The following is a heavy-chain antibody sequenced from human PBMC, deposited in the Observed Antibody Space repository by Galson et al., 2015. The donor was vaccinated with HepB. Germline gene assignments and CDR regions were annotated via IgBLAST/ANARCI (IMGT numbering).Heavy chain of an antibody. CDR3: VRGHTITFGGVFVVPVYLDY. J-gene: IGHJ4*02. CDR2: INASKDDT. CDR1: GYTFTSYA. D-gene: IGHD3-16*02. V-gene: IGHV1-3*01. Sequence: SVKVSCKASGYTFTSYAIHWVRQAPGQRLEWVWWINASKDDTKLAQKFQGRVTITRDTSASPVHVDLSSLRSEDTAVYYCVRGHTITFGGVFVVPVYLDYWGQGSLVTVSS.